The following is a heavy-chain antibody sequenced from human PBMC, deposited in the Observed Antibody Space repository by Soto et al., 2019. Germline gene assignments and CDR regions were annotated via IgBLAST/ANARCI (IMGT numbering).Heavy chain of an antibody. CDR3: ARLPPRNSDFTPNWFDP. Sequence: PSETLSLTCTVSGGSISNYYWSWIRQPPGKGLEWIGYILYSGRTKYNPSLKSRVTISVDTSKDRFSLKLSSVTAADTAVYYCARLPPRNSDFTPNWFDPWGQGTLVTVSS. D-gene: IGHD3-3*01. CDR1: GGSISNYY. CDR2: ILYSGRT. J-gene: IGHJ5*02. V-gene: IGHV4-59*08.